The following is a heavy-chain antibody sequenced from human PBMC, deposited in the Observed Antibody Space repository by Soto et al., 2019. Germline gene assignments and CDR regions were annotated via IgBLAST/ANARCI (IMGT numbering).Heavy chain of an antibody. CDR3: ARVGRGAAAHVP. CDR2: IYYSGST. J-gene: IGHJ5*02. CDR1: GGSISSYY. Sequence: QVQLQESGPGLVKPSETLSLTCTVSGGSISSYYWSWIRQPPGKGLEWIGYIYYSGSTNYNPSLKSRVTIAVDTSKNQFSLKLSSVTAADTAVYYCARVGRGAAAHVPWGQGTLVTVSS. V-gene: IGHV4-59*01. D-gene: IGHD6-13*01.